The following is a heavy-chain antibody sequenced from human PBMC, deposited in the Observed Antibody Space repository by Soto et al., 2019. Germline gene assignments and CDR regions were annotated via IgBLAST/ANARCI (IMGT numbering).Heavy chain of an antibody. Sequence: TSETLSLTCAVYGGSFIGYYWSWIRQPPGKGLEWIGEINHSGSTNYNPSLKSRVTISVDTSKNQFSLKLSSVTAADTAVYYCARGRRYFDWLRYYYGMDVWGQGTTVTVSS. CDR3: ARGRRYFDWLRYYYGMDV. D-gene: IGHD3-9*01. J-gene: IGHJ6*02. CDR1: GGSFIGYY. CDR2: INHSGST. V-gene: IGHV4-34*01.